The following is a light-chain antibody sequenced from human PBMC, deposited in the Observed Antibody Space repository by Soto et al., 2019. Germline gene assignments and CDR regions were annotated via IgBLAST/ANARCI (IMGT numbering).Light chain of an antibody. CDR2: DTT. Sequence: QAVVTQEPSLTVSPGGTVTLTCGSSDGPVTSGHYPYWYQQRPGQVPRTLIYDTTNRQSWAPARFSGYLVGVKAALTLSGSQPEDEADYYCLLTYSGGRVFGGGTKLTVL. CDR1: DGPVTSGHY. CDR3: LLTYSGGRV. V-gene: IGLV7-46*01. J-gene: IGLJ2*01.